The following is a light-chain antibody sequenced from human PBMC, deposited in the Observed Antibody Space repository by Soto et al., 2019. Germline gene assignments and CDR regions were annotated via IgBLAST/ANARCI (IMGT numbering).Light chain of an antibody. V-gene: IGLV2-23*02. J-gene: IGLJ7*01. CDR3: CSYAGTSTHTV. CDR2: EVS. Sequence: QSVLTQPASVSGSPGQSITISCTGTSSDVGIYKLVSWYQQHPGKDPQLMISEVSKRPSGISDRFSGSKSGSTASLTISGLQAEDEADYYCCSYAGTSTHTVFGGGTQLTVL. CDR1: SSDVGIYKL.